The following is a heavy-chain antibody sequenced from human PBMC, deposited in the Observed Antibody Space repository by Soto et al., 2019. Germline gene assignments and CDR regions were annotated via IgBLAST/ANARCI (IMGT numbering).Heavy chain of an antibody. V-gene: IGHV4-39*01. D-gene: IGHD3-10*01. CDR2: IYYSGST. Sequence: SETLSLTCTFSGCSISSRSYYVACIRKTPGKCLEWIGTIYYSGSTYYTPSIKSRVTISLDPSKNQFSLKLSSVTAADTAVYYCARGSYYLKEFFPSWGQATLVNVS. J-gene: IGHJ5*02. CDR3: ARGSYYLKEFFPS. CDR1: GCSISSRSYY.